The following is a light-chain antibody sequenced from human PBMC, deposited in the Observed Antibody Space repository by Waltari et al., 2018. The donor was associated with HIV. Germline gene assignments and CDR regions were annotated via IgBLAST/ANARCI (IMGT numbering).Light chain of an antibody. CDR2: DAN. CDR3: SSYISGSTLV. CDR1: ARHIGSYNY. Sequence: QTVLTQPASVSGSLGQSITISCIRAARHIGSYNYVSWYQHHPDKAPKLIIYDANSRPSGISFRFSGFQSGNTASLTISGLQTEDEADYYCSSYISGSTLVFGGGTKVTVL. V-gene: IGLV2-14*01. J-gene: IGLJ3*02.